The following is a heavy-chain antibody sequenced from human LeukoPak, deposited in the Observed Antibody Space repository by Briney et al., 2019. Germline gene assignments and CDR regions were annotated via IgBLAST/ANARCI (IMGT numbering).Heavy chain of an antibody. Sequence: ASVKVSCMDSVYTLTGYYMYLLRQAPGQGLEWMGWINPNSGGTNYAQKFQGRVTVTRDTSISTDYMEISGLTSDDTALYYCTKAPSGSGGYDYWGQGTLVTVSS. CDR3: TKAPSGSGGYDY. J-gene: IGHJ4*02. CDR1: VYTLTGYY. CDR2: INPNSGGT. V-gene: IGHV1-2*02. D-gene: IGHD3-10*01.